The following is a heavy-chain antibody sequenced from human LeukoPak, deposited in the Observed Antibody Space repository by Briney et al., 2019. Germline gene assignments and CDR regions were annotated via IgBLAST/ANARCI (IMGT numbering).Heavy chain of an antibody. CDR1: GNYW. V-gene: IGHV3-74*01. J-gene: IGHJ5*02. Sequence: GGSLRLSCAASGNYWMHWVRQAPGKGLVWVSHINSDGSWTSYADSVKGRFTISKDNAKNTVYLQMNNLRAEDTAVYYCVSFYETSWGRGTLVTVSS. D-gene: IGHD2-2*01. CDR2: INSDGSWT. CDR3: VSFYETS.